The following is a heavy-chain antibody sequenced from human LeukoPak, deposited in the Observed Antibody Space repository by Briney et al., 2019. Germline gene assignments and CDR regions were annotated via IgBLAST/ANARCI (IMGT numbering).Heavy chain of an antibody. J-gene: IGHJ3*02. CDR2: IYYSGST. CDR1: GGSISSYY. V-gene: IGHV4-59*01. CDR3: ARAAVAARYAFDI. Sequence: SETLSLTCTVSGGSISSYYWSWIRQPPGKGLEWIGYIYYSGSTNYNPSLKSRVTISVDTSKNQFSLKLSSVTAAGTAVYYCARAAVAARYAFDIWGQGTMVTVSS. D-gene: IGHD2-15*01.